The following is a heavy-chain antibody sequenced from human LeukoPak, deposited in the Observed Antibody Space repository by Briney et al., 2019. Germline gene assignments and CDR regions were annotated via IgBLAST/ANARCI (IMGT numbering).Heavy chain of an antibody. CDR1: GFSLSSSW. D-gene: IGHD1-26*01. CDR2: INEAGSGS. CDR3: ARAKLD. Sequence: GGSLRLSCAAPGFSLSSSWMTWVRQAPGKGLEWVGNINEAGSGSNYVDSVEGRFTISRDNAKNSLWLQMNSLRVEDTGVYFCARAKLDWGQGTLVTVSS. V-gene: IGHV3-7*03. J-gene: IGHJ4*02.